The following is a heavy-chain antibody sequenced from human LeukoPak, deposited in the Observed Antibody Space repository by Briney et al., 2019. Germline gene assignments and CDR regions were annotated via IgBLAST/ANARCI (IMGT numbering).Heavy chain of an antibody. D-gene: IGHD1-26*01. V-gene: IGHV1-69*05. J-gene: IGHJ4*02. CDR3: ARDGRLGASDY. Sequence: GASVKVSCKASGGTFSSYAISWVRQAPGQRLEWMGGIIPIFGTANYAQKFQGRVTITTDESTSTAYMELSSLRSEDTAVYYCARDGRLGASDYWGQGTLVTVSS. CDR2: IIPIFGTA. CDR1: GGTFSSYA.